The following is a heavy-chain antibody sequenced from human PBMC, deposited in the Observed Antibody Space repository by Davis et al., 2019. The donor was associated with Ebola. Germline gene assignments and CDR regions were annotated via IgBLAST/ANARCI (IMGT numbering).Heavy chain of an antibody. Sequence: GESLKISCAASGFTFNNYAMSWVRQAPGQGPEWVSGISAGGGSTYYADSVRGRFTISRDDSMNMVFLQMNSLRAEDTAVYYCTTRLVNHFDHWGQGTLVTVSS. CDR2: ISAGGGST. D-gene: IGHD6-19*01. V-gene: IGHV3-23*01. CDR1: GFTFNNYA. J-gene: IGHJ4*02. CDR3: TTRLVNHFDH.